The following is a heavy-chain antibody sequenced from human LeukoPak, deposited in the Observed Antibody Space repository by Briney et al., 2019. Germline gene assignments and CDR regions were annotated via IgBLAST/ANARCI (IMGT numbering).Heavy chain of an antibody. CDR3: ARLNNEFWY. D-gene: IGHD3-3*01. CDR1: GGSIRYSSYY. V-gene: IGHV4-39*01. CDR2: VYYSGST. J-gene: IGHJ4*02. Sequence: SQTLSLTCTVSGGSIRYSSYYWGWIRQPPGKGLEWIGSVYYSGSTYSNPSLKSRVTISVDTSKNQFSLKLTSVTAADTAVYYCARLNNEFWYWGQGTLVTVSS.